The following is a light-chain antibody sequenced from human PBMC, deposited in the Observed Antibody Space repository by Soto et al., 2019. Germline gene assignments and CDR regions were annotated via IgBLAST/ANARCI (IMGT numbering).Light chain of an antibody. J-gene: IGKJ2*01. CDR1: QGVSNW. V-gene: IGKV1D-16*01. Sequence: DLQMTQSPSSLSASVGDRVTITCRASQGVSNWLAWYQQKPEKAPKSLIYGASSLQTGVPSRFSGGGSGTHFTLTISSLQPEDFATYCCQQYNSFPRTFGQGTKLEIK. CDR2: GAS. CDR3: QQYNSFPRT.